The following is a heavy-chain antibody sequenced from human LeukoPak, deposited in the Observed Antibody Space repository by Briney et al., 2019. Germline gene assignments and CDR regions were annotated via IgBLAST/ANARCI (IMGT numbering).Heavy chain of an antibody. J-gene: IGHJ4*02. D-gene: IGHD1-26*01. V-gene: IGHV3-23*01. CDR1: GFAFGSEA. Sequence: GGSLRLSCAVSGFAFGSEAMSWVRQSPARGLEWVASISPGGGTTYYADNVRGRFTISRDNSKNTLYLQMNSLRAEDTAVYYCRALVGGTSFDYWGQGTLVTVSS. CDR3: RALVGGTSFDY. CDR2: ISPGGGTT.